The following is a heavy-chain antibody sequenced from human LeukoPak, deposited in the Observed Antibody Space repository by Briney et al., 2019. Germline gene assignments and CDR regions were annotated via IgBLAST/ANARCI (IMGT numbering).Heavy chain of an antibody. V-gene: IGHV7-4-1*02. CDR3: ARPSSSWPGDAFDI. D-gene: IGHD6-13*01. CDR2: INTNTGNP. Sequence: ASVKVSCKASVYTFTSYAMNWVRQAPGQGLEWMGWINTNTGNPTYAQGFTGRFVFSLDTSVSTSYLQTSSLKAEDTAVFYCARPSSSWPGDAFDIWGQGTMVTVSS. CDR1: VYTFTSYA. J-gene: IGHJ3*02.